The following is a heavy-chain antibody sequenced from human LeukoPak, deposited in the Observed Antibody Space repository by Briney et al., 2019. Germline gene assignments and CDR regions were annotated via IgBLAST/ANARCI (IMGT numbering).Heavy chain of an antibody. CDR3: ARLQGGYDLGWFDP. CDR2: INAGNGNT. J-gene: IGHJ5*02. V-gene: IGHV1-3*01. D-gene: IGHD5-12*01. CDR1: GCTFTSYA. Sequence: ASVKVSCKASGCTFTSYAMHWVRQAPGQRLEWMGWINAGNGNTKYSQKFQGRVTMTRDTSTSTVYMELSSLRSEDTAVYYCARLQGGYDLGWFDPWGQGTLVTVSS.